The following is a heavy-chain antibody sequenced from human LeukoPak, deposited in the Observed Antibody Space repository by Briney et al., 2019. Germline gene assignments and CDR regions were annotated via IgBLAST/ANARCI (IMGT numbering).Heavy chain of an antibody. CDR2: INHSGST. V-gene: IGHV4-34*01. CDR3: AREGLYSNYGY. D-gene: IGHD4-11*01. J-gene: IGHJ4*02. CDR1: GGSFSGYY. Sequence: PSETLSLTCAVYGGSFSGYYWSWIRQPPGKGLEWIGEINHSGSTNYNPSLKSRVTISVDTSRNQFSLKLSSVTAADTAVYYCAREGLYSNYGYWGQGTLVTVSS.